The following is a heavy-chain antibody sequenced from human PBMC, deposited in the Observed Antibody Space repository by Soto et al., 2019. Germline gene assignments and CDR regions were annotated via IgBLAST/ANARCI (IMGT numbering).Heavy chain of an antibody. CDR3: ATGEVVPSFPNWLDT. CDR1: GGTIKTYT. Sequence: VQFVQSGAELKKPGSSVRVSCRASGGTIKTYTLSWVRQAPGQGLEWMGAFIPSFPAPNFAQRFKGRLTITAYESTNTGFMELSGLRPEDTALYFCATGEVVPSFPNWLDTWGQGTHVIVSS. J-gene: IGHJ5*02. D-gene: IGHD2-21*01. CDR2: FIPSFPAP. V-gene: IGHV1-69*12.